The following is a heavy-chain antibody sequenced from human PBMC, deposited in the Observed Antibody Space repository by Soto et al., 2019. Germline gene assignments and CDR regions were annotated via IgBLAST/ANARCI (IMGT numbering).Heavy chain of an antibody. V-gene: IGHV1-18*01. CDR3: ARDLGCSGGSCYFHYYYYYGMDV. D-gene: IGHD2-15*01. Sequence: ASVKVSCKASGYTFTSYGISWVRQAPGQGLEWMGWISAYIGNTNYAQKLQGRVTMTTDTSTSTAYMELRSLRSDDTTVYYCARDLGCSGGSCYFHYYYYYGMDVWGQGTTVTVSS. J-gene: IGHJ6*02. CDR2: ISAYIGNT. CDR1: GYTFTSYG.